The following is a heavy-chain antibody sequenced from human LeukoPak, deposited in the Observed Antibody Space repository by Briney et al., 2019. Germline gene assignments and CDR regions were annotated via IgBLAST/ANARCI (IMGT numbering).Heavy chain of an antibody. V-gene: IGHV3-7*05. CDR2: IKEDGSEE. CDR1: GFTFNSYW. J-gene: IGHJ3*01. CDR3: ARDRRYRDSSVHYDVYDL. Sequence: GGSLRLSCAASGFTFNSYWMTGVRQAPGKGLEWVANIKEDGSEEYYVASVKGRFTFSRDNAKNSLYVQMNNVRVEDTAMYYCARDRRYRDSSVHYDVYDLWGQGTMVTVSS. D-gene: IGHD3-22*01.